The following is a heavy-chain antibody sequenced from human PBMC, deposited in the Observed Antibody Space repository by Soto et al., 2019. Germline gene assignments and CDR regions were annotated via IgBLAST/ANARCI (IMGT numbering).Heavy chain of an antibody. CDR2: INHSGST. Sequence: QVQLQQWGAGLLKPSETLSLTCAVYGGSFSGYYWSWIRQPPGKGLEWIGEINHSGSTNYNPSLKSRVTISVDTSKIQFALKLSSVTAADTAVYYCARVFGMVHRSEFDYWGQGTLVTVSS. CDR3: ARVFGMVHRSEFDY. J-gene: IGHJ4*02. V-gene: IGHV4-34*01. D-gene: IGHD3-10*01. CDR1: GGSFSGYY.